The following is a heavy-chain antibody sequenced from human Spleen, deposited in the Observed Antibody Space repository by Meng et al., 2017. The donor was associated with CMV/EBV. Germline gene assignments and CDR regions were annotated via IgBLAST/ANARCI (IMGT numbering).Heavy chain of an antibody. V-gene: IGHV4-34*02. D-gene: IGHD2-15*01. Sequence: QVHLKQVGAGLLTPSETLSLPCAVYGESFSGYYWSWIRQPPGKGLQWIGEINHSGSTNYNPSLKSRVTISVDTSKNQFSLKLSSVTAADTAVYYCAREDCSGGSCSYFDYWGRGTLVTVSS. CDR2: INHSGST. CDR3: AREDCSGGSCSYFDY. J-gene: IGHJ4*02. CDR1: GESFSGYY.